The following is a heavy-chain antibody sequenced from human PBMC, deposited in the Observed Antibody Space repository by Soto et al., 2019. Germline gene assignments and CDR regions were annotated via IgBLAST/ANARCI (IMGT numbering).Heavy chain of an antibody. CDR1: GGSISSSSYY. Sequence: PSETLSLTCXVSGGSISSSSYYWGWIRQPPGKGLEWIGSIYYSGSTYYNPSLKSRVTISVDTSKNQFSLKLSSVTAADTAVYYCARYMIGRINWFDPWGQGTLVTVSS. J-gene: IGHJ5*02. CDR3: ARYMIGRINWFDP. V-gene: IGHV4-39*01. D-gene: IGHD3-10*02. CDR2: IYYSGST.